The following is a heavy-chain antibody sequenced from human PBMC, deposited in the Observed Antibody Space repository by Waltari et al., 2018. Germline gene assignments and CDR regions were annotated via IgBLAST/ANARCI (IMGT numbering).Heavy chain of an antibody. J-gene: IGHJ6*03. CDR1: GGSTSTYY. CDR2: IHYSGIG. D-gene: IGHD1-26*01. Sequence: QVQLQESGPGLVKPSETLSITCTVSGGSTSTYYWSWVRQSPGKGLEWIGYIHYSGIGRYTPSRRSRVAKSLDPPNNQFSLRLRSVTAADAAIYYCARADTSTSYFYYYMDVWGKGTTVTVSS. V-gene: IGHV4-59*01. CDR3: ARADTSTSYFYYYMDV.